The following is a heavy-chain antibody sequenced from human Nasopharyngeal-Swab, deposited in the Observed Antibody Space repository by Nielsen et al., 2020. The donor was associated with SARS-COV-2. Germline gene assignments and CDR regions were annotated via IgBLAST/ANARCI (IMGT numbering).Heavy chain of an antibody. CDR3: APPAGDAFDI. V-gene: IGHV3-21*01. CDR2: ISSSSSYI. Sequence: GGSLRFSCAASGFTFSSYSMNWVRQAPGKGLEWVSSISSSSSYIYYADSVKGRFTISRDNAKNSLYLQMNSLRAEDTAVYYCAPPAGDAFDIWGQGTMVTVSS. CDR1: GFTFSSYS. D-gene: IGHD6-13*01. J-gene: IGHJ3*02.